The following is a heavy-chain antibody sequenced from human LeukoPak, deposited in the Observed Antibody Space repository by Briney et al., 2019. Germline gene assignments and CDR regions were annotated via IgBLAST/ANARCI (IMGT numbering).Heavy chain of an antibody. CDR3: AREYEGYCSGGSCFRGTYNWFDP. CDR2: IYSGDNT. Sequence: GGSLRLSCAASGFIVSSSYMNWVRQAPGKGLEWVSVIYSGDNTFYADSVKGRFTISRDDSKNTLYLQMNSLRAEDTAVYYCAREYEGYCSGGSCFRGTYNWFDPWGQGTLVTVSS. CDR1: GFIVSSSY. V-gene: IGHV3-53*05. J-gene: IGHJ5*02. D-gene: IGHD2-15*01.